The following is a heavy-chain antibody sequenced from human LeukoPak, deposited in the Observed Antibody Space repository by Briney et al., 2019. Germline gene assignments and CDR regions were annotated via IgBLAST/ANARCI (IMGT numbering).Heavy chain of an antibody. CDR3: ARETYYSNYRY. V-gene: IGHV4-30-4*08. D-gene: IGHD4-11*01. J-gene: IGHJ4*02. Sequence: PSETLSLTCTVSGGSISSGDYHWRWIRQPPGKGLEWIGYIYSSGNTHYNPSLKNRVTISVDTSKNQFSLKLSSVTAADTAVYYCARETYYSNYRYWGQGTLVTVSS. CDR1: GGSISSGDYH. CDR2: IYSSGNT.